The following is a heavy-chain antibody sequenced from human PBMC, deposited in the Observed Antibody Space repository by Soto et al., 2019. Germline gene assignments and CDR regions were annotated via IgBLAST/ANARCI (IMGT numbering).Heavy chain of an antibody. Sequence: SPTLSLTCTVSGGSISSSSYYWGWIRQPPGKGLEWIGSIYYSGSTYYNPSLKSRVTISVDTSKNQFSLKLSSMTAADTAVYYCARPTYYDFWSGGYYYYYYYMDVWGKGTTVTVSS. CDR1: GGSISSSSYY. V-gene: IGHV4-39*01. CDR2: IYYSGST. J-gene: IGHJ6*03. CDR3: ARPTYYDFWSGGYYYYYYYMDV. D-gene: IGHD3-3*01.